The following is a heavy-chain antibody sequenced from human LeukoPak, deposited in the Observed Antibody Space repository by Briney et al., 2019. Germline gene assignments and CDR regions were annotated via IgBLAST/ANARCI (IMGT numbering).Heavy chain of an antibody. J-gene: IGHJ4*02. CDR3: ARDLVGAIAHGFDY. V-gene: IGHV3-33*01. Sequence: GGSLRLSCAASGFTFSKYGMHWVRQAPGKGLEWVAVIWYDGSDKYYADSVKGRFTISRDISKNTLYLQMNSLRAEDTAVYYCARDLVGAIAHGFDYWGQGTLVTVSS. D-gene: IGHD1-26*01. CDR2: IWYDGSDK. CDR1: GFTFSKYG.